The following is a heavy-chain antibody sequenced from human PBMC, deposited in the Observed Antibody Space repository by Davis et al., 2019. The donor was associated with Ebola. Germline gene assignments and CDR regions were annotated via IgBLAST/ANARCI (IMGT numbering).Heavy chain of an antibody. Sequence: GESLKISCAASGFTFSSYGMHWVRQAPGKGLEWAAVISYDGSNKYYADSVKGRFTISRDNSKNTLYLQMNSLRAEDTAVYYCAGTSAPFDYWGQGTLVTVSS. V-gene: IGHV3-30*03. CDR3: AGTSAPFDY. J-gene: IGHJ4*02. CDR1: GFTFSSYG. CDR2: ISYDGSNK. D-gene: IGHD1-7*01.